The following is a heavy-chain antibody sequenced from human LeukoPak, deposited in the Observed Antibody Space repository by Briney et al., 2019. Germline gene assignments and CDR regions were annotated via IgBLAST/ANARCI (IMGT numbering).Heavy chain of an antibody. CDR2: ISYDGSNE. CDR1: GFTFSTYG. CDR3: AKEFNRGLPDY. Sequence: GGSLRLSCAASGFTFSTYGMHWVRQAPGKGLEWVAVISYDGSNEYYADSVKGRFTISRDNSKSTLYLQMSSLRAEDTAVYYCAKEFNRGLPDYWGQGTLVTVPS. D-gene: IGHD2-21*01. J-gene: IGHJ4*02. V-gene: IGHV3-30*18.